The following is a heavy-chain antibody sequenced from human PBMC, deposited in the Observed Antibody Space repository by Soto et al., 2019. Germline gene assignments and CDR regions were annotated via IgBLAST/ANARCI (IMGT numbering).Heavy chain of an antibody. CDR1: GFTFRKFV. D-gene: IGHD4-17*01. CDR2: ISVSGSTK. Sequence: GGSLRLSCAASGFTFRKFVMSWVRQAPGKGLEWVAVISVSGSTKYYADSVKGRFTVSRDSSKNTLYLQMNSLKVGDTALYYCAKADPSTGPFDYWGQGTLVTAPQ. V-gene: IGHV3-23*01. J-gene: IGHJ4*02. CDR3: AKADPSTGPFDY.